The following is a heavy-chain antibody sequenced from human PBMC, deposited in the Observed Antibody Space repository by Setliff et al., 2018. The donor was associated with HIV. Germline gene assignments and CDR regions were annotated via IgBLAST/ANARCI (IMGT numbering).Heavy chain of an antibody. J-gene: IGHJ4*02. V-gene: IGHV3-7*01. D-gene: IGHD3-16*01. CDR1: GFIFSDSW. Sequence: GGSLRLSCGASGFIFSDSWMDWVRQAPGKGLEWVANVKEDGTETYYVDSVKGRFTISRDNRKDLLFLQMNSLKDEDTAVYYCARDATRGGDFDYWGQGTLVTVSS. CDR2: VKEDGTET. CDR3: ARDATRGGDFDY.